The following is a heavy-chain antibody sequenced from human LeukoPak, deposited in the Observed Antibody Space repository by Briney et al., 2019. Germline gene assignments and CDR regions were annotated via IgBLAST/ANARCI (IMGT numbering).Heavy chain of an antibody. CDR3: ASAAVYGDPTNPYFDY. D-gene: IGHD4-17*01. Sequence: ASVKVSCKASRHTFSGYYMHWVRQAPGQGLEWMGWINPNSGGAHYAQKFQGRVTMTRDTSISTAYMELSRLRSDDSAVYYCASAAVYGDPTNPYFDYWGQGTLVTVSS. CDR1: RHTFSGYY. J-gene: IGHJ4*02. CDR2: INPNSGGA. V-gene: IGHV1-2*02.